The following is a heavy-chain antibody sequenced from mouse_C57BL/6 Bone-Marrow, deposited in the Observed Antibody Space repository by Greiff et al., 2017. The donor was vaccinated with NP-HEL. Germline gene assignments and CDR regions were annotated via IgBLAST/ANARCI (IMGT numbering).Heavy chain of an antibody. V-gene: IGHV1-52*01. J-gene: IGHJ2*01. CDR1: GYTFTSYW. CDR3: ARSGWGNYRGYCDY. Sequence: QVQLQQPGAELVRPGSSVKLSCKASGYTFTSYWMHWVKQRPIQGLEWIGNIDPSDSETHYNQKFKDKATLTVDKSSSTAYMQLSSLTSEDSAVYYCARSGWGNYRGYCDYWGQGTTLTVSS. D-gene: IGHD2-1*01. CDR2: IDPSDSET.